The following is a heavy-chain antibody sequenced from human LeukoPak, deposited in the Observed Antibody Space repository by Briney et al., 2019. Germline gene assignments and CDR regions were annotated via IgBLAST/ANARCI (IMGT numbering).Heavy chain of an antibody. J-gene: IGHJ6*03. D-gene: IGHD3-3*02. CDR2: ISSSESYI. CDR1: GVTFSDSA. Sequence: NAGGSLRLSCAASGVTFSDSAMTWVRQVPVKGLEWVSSISSSESYIYYADSVKGRFTISRDNAKNSLYLQMNSLRADDTAVYHCARGAGTIFGEYYYYMDVWGKGTAVTVSS. CDR3: ARGAGTIFGEYYYYMDV. V-gene: IGHV3-21*01.